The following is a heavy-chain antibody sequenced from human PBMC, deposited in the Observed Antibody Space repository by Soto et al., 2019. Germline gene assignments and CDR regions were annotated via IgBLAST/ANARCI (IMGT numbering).Heavy chain of an antibody. Sequence: SVKVSCKASGGTFSSYAISWVRQAPGQGLEWMGGIIPIFGTANYAQKFQGRVTITADESTSTAYMELSSLRSEDTAVYYCVKHRGNPSGAFDIWGQGTMVTVSS. CDR3: VKHRGNPSGAFDI. V-gene: IGHV1-69*13. CDR1: GGTFSSYA. CDR2: IIPIFGTA. D-gene: IGHD3-10*01. J-gene: IGHJ3*02.